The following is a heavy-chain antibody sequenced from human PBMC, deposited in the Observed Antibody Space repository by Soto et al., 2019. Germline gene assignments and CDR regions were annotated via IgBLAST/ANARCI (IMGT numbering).Heavy chain of an antibody. V-gene: IGHV3-48*02. CDR2: ISSSSSTI. D-gene: IGHD6-13*01. J-gene: IGHJ4*02. CDR3: ARDGRGSSWYGAPFDY. Sequence: GGSLRLSCAASGFTFSSYSMNWVRQAPGKGLEWVSYISSSSSTIYYADSVKGRFTISRDNAKNSLYLQMNSLRDEDTAVYYCARDGRGSSWYGAPFDYWGQGXLVTVYS. CDR1: GFTFSSYS.